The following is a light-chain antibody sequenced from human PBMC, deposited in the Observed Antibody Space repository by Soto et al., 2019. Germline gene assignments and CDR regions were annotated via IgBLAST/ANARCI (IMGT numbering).Light chain of an antibody. J-gene: IGLJ2*01. CDR1: SSDIGYYNY. Sequence: QSVLTQPASVSGSPGQSITISCIGTSSDIGYYNYVSWYQQHPEKAPKLMIYDVSSRPSGVSNRSSGSQSGNAASLTISGLQAEDEADYYCSSYTSSSTLVFGGGTKLTVL. V-gene: IGLV2-14*03. CDR2: DVS. CDR3: SSYTSSSTLV.